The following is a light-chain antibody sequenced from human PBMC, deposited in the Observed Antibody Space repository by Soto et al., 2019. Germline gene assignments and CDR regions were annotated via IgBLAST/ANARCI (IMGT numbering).Light chain of an antibody. CDR3: LLYCGVDQVWV. V-gene: IGLV7-43*01. CDR2: RTS. CDR1: TEAVTFSHW. Sequence: QAVVTQEHSLTVSHGGTVTLTCASSTEAVTFSHWPNWFQQKPGQAPRPLIYRTSKKHSWTPARFSGSLLEGKAALTLSGVQPEDEADYTCLLYCGVDQVWVFGGGNKLAVL. J-gene: IGLJ3*02.